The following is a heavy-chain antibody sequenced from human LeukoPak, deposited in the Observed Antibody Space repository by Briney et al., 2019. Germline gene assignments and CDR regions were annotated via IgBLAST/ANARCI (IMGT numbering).Heavy chain of an antibody. D-gene: IGHD2-2*01. Sequence: GGSLRLSCAASGFTFSSYWMSWVRQAPGKGLEWVANINQDESEKYYVASVKGRFTISRDNAKNSLYLQMNSLRAEDTAVYYCARDDEYCSSTSCYPNNWFDPWGQGTLVTVSS. CDR3: ARDDEYCSSTSCYPNNWFDP. V-gene: IGHV3-7*01. CDR2: INQDESEK. CDR1: GFTFSSYW. J-gene: IGHJ5*02.